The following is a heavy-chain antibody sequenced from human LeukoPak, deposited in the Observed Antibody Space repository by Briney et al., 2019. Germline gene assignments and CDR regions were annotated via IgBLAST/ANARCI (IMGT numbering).Heavy chain of an antibody. Sequence: ASVKVSCKASGYTFTGYYIHWVRQPPGQGLEWMGWIYPYRGDTNNAQNFQGRVTITRDTSISTAYMELSSLKSDDTGVYYCARDRNSGLSLDIWGQGTMLTVSS. CDR1: GYTFTGYY. J-gene: IGHJ3*02. V-gene: IGHV1-2*02. D-gene: IGHD6-6*01. CDR2: IYPYRGDT. CDR3: ARDRNSGLSLDI.